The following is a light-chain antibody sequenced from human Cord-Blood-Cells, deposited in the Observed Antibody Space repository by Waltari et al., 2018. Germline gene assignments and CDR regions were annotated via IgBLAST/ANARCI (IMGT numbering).Light chain of an antibody. CDR3: QQYGSSPWT. V-gene: IGKV3-20*01. Sequence: EFVLTQSPGTLSLSPGERATLSCRASQSVSSSYLAWYQQKPGQAPRPRIYGASSRATGIPDRFSGSGSGTDFTLTISRLEPEDFAVYYCQQYGSSPWTFGQGTKVEIK. J-gene: IGKJ1*01. CDR2: GAS. CDR1: QSVSSSY.